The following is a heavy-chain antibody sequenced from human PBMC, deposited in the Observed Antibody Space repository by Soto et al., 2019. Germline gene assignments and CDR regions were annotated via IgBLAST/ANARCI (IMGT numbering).Heavy chain of an antibody. J-gene: IGHJ4*02. CDR3: ARGSLLPAPRILSFDY. V-gene: IGHV3-21*06. Sequence: GESLKISCAASGFTFSSYSMNWVRQAPGKGLEWVSSISSSSSYIYYADSVKGRFTISRDNAKNSLYLQMNSLRAEDTAVYYCARGSLLPAPRILSFDYWGQGTLVTVSS. CDR2: ISSSSSYI. D-gene: IGHD2-2*01. CDR1: GFTFSSYS.